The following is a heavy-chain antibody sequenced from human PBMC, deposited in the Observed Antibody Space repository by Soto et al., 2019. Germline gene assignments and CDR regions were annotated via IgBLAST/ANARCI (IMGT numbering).Heavy chain of an antibody. V-gene: IGHV3-30-3*01. CDR2: ISYDGSNK. Sequence: PGGSLRLSCAASGFTFSSYAMHWVRQAPGKGLEWVAVISYDGSNKYYADSVKGRFTISRDNSKNTLYLQMNSLRAEDTAVYYCARDDDSSGYYFPYYYGMDVWGQGTTVTVSS. D-gene: IGHD3-22*01. CDR1: GFTFSSYA. CDR3: ARDDDSSGYYFPYYYGMDV. J-gene: IGHJ6*02.